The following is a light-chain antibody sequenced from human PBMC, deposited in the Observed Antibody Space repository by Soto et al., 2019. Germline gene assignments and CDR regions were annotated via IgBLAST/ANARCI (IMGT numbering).Light chain of an antibody. Sequence: DIQMTQSPSSLSASVGDRVTITCRASQSISSYLNWYQQKPGKAPKLLIYAASSLQSGVPSRFSGSGSGTDFTLTISSLQPEDFATYYCQQSYSTPYTVGQGTKMDNK. CDR2: AAS. CDR1: QSISSY. CDR3: QQSYSTPYT. V-gene: IGKV1-39*01. J-gene: IGKJ2*01.